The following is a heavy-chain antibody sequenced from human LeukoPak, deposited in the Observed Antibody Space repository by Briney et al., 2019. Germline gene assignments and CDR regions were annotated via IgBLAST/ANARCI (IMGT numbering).Heavy chain of an antibody. CDR2: ISGGGTKT. V-gene: IGHV3-23*01. J-gene: IGHJ4*02. CDR3: AKDDRPWDVVVTAIDY. D-gene: IGHD2-21*02. CDR1: GLTFSNYG. Sequence: GGTLRLSCAAGGLTFSNYGMTWVRQARGKGLEWVSAISGGGTKTYYADSVKGRLTISRDNSINTLYLQMNSLRAEDMAVYYCAKDDRPWDVVVTAIDYWGQGSLVTVSP.